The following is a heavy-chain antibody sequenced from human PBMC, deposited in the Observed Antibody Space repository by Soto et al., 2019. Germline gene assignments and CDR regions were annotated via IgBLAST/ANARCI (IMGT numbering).Heavy chain of an antibody. J-gene: IGHJ4*02. D-gene: IGHD1-26*01. Sequence: SETLSLTCTVSRASIYTYSWTWIRQPAGKGLQWIGHIYSSGSANYSPSLKSRVSMSVDSSKNQISLKLSPVTAADTAVYYCATIVGANEYWGQGTLVTVS. V-gene: IGHV4-4*07. CDR2: IYSSGSA. CDR3: ATIVGANEY. CDR1: RASIYTYS.